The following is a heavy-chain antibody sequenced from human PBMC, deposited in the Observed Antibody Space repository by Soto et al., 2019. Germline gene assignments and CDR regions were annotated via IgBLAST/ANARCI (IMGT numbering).Heavy chain of an antibody. D-gene: IGHD3-16*02. Sequence: GASVKITCKASGYTYTGYYVHWVRQAPGQGLEWMGLINPNSGGTNYAQKFQGRVTMTRDTSISTAYMELSRLRSDDTAVYYCARGGSYHPPIDYWGQGTLVTVSS. CDR1: GYTYTGYY. J-gene: IGHJ4*02. V-gene: IGHV1-2*02. CDR3: ARGGSYHPPIDY. CDR2: INPNSGGT.